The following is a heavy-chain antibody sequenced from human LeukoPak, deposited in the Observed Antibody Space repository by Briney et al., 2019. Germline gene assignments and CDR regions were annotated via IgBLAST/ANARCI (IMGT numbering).Heavy chain of an antibody. D-gene: IGHD3-22*01. CDR1: GFTFSNYW. V-gene: IGHV3-7*01. CDR2: INQDSSEK. J-gene: IGHJ4*02. Sequence: GGSLRLSCAASGFTFSNYWMSWVRQAPGKGLEWVANINQDSSEKYYVDSVKGRFTISRDNSKNTLYLQMNSLRTEDTAVYYCAKDFSVYYYDSRVFDYWGQGTLVTVSS. CDR3: AKDFSVYYYDSRVFDY.